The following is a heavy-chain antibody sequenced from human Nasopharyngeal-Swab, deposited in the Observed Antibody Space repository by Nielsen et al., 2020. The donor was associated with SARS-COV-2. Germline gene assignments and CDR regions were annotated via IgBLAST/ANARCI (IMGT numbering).Heavy chain of an antibody. V-gene: IGHV3-53*01. D-gene: IGHD6-6*01. Sequence: GGSLRLSCAASGFTVSSNYMSWVRQAPGKGLEWVSVIYSGGSTYYADSVKGRFTISRDNSKNTLYLQMNSLRAEDTAVYYCASSIAAPCRYFDYWGQGTLVTVSS. CDR3: ASSIAAPCRYFDY. J-gene: IGHJ4*02. CDR1: GFTVSSNY. CDR2: IYSGGST.